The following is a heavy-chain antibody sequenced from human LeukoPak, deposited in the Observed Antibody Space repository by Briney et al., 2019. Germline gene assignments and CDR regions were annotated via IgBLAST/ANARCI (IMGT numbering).Heavy chain of an antibody. CDR1: GGSFSGYY. D-gene: IGHD2-2*01. CDR3: AREWYCSSTSCYDYYYYYMDV. J-gene: IGHJ6*03. V-gene: IGHV4-34*01. CDR2: INHSGST. Sequence: PSETLSLTCAVYGGSFSGYYWSWIRQPPGKGLEWIGEINHSGSTNYNPSLKSRVTISVDTSKNQFSLKLSSVTAADTAVYYCAREWYCSSTSCYDYYYYYMDVWGKGTTVTVSS.